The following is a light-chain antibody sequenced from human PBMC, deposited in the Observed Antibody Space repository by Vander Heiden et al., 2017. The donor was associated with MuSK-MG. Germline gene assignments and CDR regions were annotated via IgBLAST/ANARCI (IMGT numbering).Light chain of an antibody. CDR3: QSYDSSQSGPYV. Sequence: SLLTQPPSVSGAPGQRVTISCTGSSSNIGAGYDVHWYQQLPGTAPKLLIYGNSNRPSGVPDRFAGSKSGTSASRAITGLQAEDEADYYCQSYDSSQSGPYVFGTGTKVTVL. J-gene: IGLJ1*01. V-gene: IGLV1-40*01. CDR1: SSNIGAGYD. CDR2: GNS.